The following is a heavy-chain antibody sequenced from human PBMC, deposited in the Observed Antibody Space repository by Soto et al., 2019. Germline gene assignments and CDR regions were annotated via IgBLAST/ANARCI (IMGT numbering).Heavy chain of an antibody. CDR1: GFTFSSYS. V-gene: IGHV3-21*01. CDR3: ASLRGMGQQLPSPDY. J-gene: IGHJ4*02. D-gene: IGHD6-13*01. CDR2: ISSSSSYI. Sequence: PGGSLRLSCAASGFTFSSYSMNWVRQAPGKGLEWVSSISSSSSYIYYADSVKGRFTISRDNAKNSLYLQMNSLRAEDTAVYYCASLRGMGQQLPSPDYWGQGTLVTVSS.